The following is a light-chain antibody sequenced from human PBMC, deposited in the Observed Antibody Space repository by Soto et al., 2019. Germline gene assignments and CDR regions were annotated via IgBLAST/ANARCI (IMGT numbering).Light chain of an antibody. Sequence: IPVTTSPSSVSASVFALVIINFRASQSISAWLAWYQQKPGKAPKLLIYKASTLKSGVPSRFSGSGSGTEFTLTISSLQTDDFATYYCQQYNSYSTFAGGTKVDIK. V-gene: IGKV1-5*03. CDR3: QQYNSYST. CDR1: QSISAW. J-gene: IGKJ4*01. CDR2: KAS.